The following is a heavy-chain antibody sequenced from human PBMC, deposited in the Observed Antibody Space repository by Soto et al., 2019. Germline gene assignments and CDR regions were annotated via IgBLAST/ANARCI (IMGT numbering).Heavy chain of an antibody. J-gene: IGHJ6*02. CDR1: GFTFSSYS. V-gene: IGHV3-21*01. Sequence: GGSLRLSCAASGFTFSSYSMNWVRQAPGKGLEWVSSISSSSSYIYYADSVKGRFTISRDNAKNSLYLQMNSLRAEDTAVYYCARTPAGYCSSTSCYRSHFMDVWGQGTTVTV. CDR3: ARTPAGYCSSTSCYRSHFMDV. D-gene: IGHD2-2*01. CDR2: ISSSSSYI.